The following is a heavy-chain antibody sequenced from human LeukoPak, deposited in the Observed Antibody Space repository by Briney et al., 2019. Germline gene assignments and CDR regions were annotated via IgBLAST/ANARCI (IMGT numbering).Heavy chain of an antibody. V-gene: IGHV3-30*02. D-gene: IGHD2-2*01. CDR2: IRYDGSNK. Sequence: GGSLRLSCAASGFTFSSYGMHWVRQAPGKGLEWVAFIRYDGSNKYYADSVKGRFTISRDNSKNTLYLQMNSLRAEDTAVYYCAKEGWGYCSSTSCYPLDYWGQGTLVTVSS. CDR1: GFTFSSYG. J-gene: IGHJ4*02. CDR3: AKEGWGYCSSTSCYPLDY.